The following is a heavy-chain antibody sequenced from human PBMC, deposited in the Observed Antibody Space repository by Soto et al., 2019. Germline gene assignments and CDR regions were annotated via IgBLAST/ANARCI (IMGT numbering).Heavy chain of an antibody. V-gene: IGHV1-46*01. J-gene: IGHJ4*02. D-gene: IGHD6-13*01. CDR3: ARPPTAAAGQYYFDY. CDR1: GYTFTSYD. Sequence: ASVNVSCKASGYTFTSYDMHWVRQAPGQGLEWMGIINPSGGSTSYAQKFQGRVTMTRDTSTSTVYMELSSLRSEDTAVYYCARPPTAAAGQYYFDYWGQGTLVTVSS. CDR2: INPSGGST.